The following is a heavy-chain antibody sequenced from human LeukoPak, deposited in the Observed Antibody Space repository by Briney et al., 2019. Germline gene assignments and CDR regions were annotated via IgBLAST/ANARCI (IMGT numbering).Heavy chain of an antibody. CDR1: GFTFSSYS. CDR2: IRSSSRTI. CDR3: ARDGTVAATRHFDY. Sequence: GGSLRLSCAASGFTFSSYSMNWVRQAPGKGLEWVSYIRSSSRTIYYADSVKGRFTISRDNAKNSLYLQMNSLRAEDTALYYCARDGTVAATRHFDYWGQGTLVTVSS. V-gene: IGHV3-48*04. J-gene: IGHJ4*02. D-gene: IGHD2-15*01.